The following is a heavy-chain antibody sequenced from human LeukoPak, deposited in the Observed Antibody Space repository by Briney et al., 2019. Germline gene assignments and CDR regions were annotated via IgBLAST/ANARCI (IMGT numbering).Heavy chain of an antibody. Sequence: RGRCLTLALSPVGFSLITYAIRWVRQAPGRGLGWGSFISSSSSYIYYADSVKGRFTISRDNAKNSVYLQMNSLRAEDTAVYYYARGGSGSHPRENFDYWGQGTLVTVSS. J-gene: IGHJ4*02. D-gene: IGHD3-10*01. CDR3: ARGGSGSHPRENFDY. V-gene: IGHV3-21*01. CDR2: ISSSSSYI. CDR1: GFSLITYA.